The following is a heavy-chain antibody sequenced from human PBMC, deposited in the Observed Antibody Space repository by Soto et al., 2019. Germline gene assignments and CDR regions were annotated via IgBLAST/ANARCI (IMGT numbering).Heavy chain of an antibody. V-gene: IGHV1-58*01. CDR2: IVVGSGNT. CDR1: TFTFISSA. CDR3: ATHREGATYYFDY. D-gene: IGHD1-26*01. Sequence: QMQLVQSGPEGKKPGTSVKVSCKAFTFTFISSAVQWVRQPLGQRLEWIGWIVVGSGNTKYAQNFQERVTITRDMSSGTAYLELSSLRSEDTAVYYCATHREGATYYFDYWGQGTLLTVSS. J-gene: IGHJ4*02.